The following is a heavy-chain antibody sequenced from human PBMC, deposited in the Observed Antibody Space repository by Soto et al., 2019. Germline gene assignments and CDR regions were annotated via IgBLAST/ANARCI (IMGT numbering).Heavy chain of an antibody. D-gene: IGHD6-19*01. V-gene: IGHV1-69*13. CDR3: ARVRAVAGKVYYGMDV. Sequence: SVKVSCKASGGTFSSYAISWVRQAPGQGLEWMGGIIPIFGTANYAQKFQGGVTITADESTSTAYMELSSLRSEDTAVYYCARVRAVAGKVYYGMDVWGQGTTVTVSS. CDR1: GGTFSSYA. CDR2: IIPIFGTA. J-gene: IGHJ6*02.